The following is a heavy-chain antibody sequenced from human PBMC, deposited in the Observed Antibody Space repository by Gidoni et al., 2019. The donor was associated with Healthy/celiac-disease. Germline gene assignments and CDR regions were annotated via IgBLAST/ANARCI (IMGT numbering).Heavy chain of an antibody. Sequence: EVQLVESGGGLVQPGRYLRLSCTASGVTFGDYAMSWVRQVPGKGLDWVGFSRSKAYGGTTKYAASVKGIFTISRDDSKSIAYLQMTSLKTEDTAVYYCTRDPIYDFGSGFPRDYWGQGTLVTVSS. J-gene: IGHJ4*02. D-gene: IGHD3-3*01. CDR2: SRSKAYGGTT. CDR3: TRDPIYDFGSGFPRDY. V-gene: IGHV3-49*04. CDR1: GVTFGDYA.